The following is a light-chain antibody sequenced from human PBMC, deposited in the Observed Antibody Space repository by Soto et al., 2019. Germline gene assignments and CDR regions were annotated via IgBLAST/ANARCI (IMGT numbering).Light chain of an antibody. V-gene: IGKV3-15*01. CDR1: QRIGTY. Sequence: ERLMTQSPATLSVSPGERATLSCRASQRIGTYLAWYQQKRGQAPRLLISGASTRATGTPARFSGSGSGTEFTLTISSLQSEDFAVYYCQQYNNWPPTFGQGTKVDIK. J-gene: IGKJ1*01. CDR3: QQYNNWPPT. CDR2: GAS.